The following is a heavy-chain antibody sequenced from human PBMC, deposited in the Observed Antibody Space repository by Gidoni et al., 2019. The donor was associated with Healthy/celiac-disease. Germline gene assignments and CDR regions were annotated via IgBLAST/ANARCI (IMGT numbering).Heavy chain of an antibody. J-gene: IGHJ6*02. CDR1: GFTFSSYS. V-gene: IGHV3-48*04. Sequence: EVQLVASGGGLVQPGGSLRLSCAASGFTFSSYSMNWVRQAPGKGLEWVSYISSSSSTIYYADSVKGRFTISRDNAKNSLYLQMNSLRAADTAVYYCARDGLLNDYYYYDGMDVWGQGTTVTVSS. D-gene: IGHD2-21*02. CDR2: ISSSSSTI. CDR3: ARDGLLNDYYYYDGMDV.